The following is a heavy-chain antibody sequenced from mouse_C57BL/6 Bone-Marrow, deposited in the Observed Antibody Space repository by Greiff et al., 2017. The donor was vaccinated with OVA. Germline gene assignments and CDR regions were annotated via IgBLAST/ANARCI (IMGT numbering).Heavy chain of an antibody. J-gene: IGHJ2*01. V-gene: IGHV1-82*01. CDR3: ARCDCDGYY. Sequence: VQGVESGPELVKPGASVKISCKASGYAFSSSWMNWVKQRPGKGLEWIGRIYPGAGDTNYNGKFKGKATLTADKSSSTAYMQLSSLTSEDSAVYCCARCDCDGYYWGQGTTLTVSS. CDR1: GYAFSSSW. CDR2: IYPGAGDT.